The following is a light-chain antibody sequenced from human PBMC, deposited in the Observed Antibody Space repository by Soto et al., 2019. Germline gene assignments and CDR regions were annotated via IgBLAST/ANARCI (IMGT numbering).Light chain of an antibody. CDR1: QGISSY. Sequence: DIQLTQSPSFLSASVGDRVTITCRVSQGISSYLAWYQQKPGKAPKLLIYAASTLQSGVPSRFSGSGSGTEFTLTISSLQPEDFATYYCQQLRTFGQGTKLEIK. CDR3: QQLRT. V-gene: IGKV1-9*01. J-gene: IGKJ2*01. CDR2: AAS.